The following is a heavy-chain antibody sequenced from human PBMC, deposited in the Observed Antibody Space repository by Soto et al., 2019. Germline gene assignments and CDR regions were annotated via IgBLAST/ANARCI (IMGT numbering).Heavy chain of an antibody. CDR3: ARYDAFKAFDL. D-gene: IGHD1-1*01. CDR1: GFTFNSYS. CDR2: ISSGSVYT. V-gene: IGHV3-21*01. Sequence: PGGSLRLSCAASGFTFNSYSVSWVRQAPGKGLEWVASISSGSVYTDFADSVEGRFTISRDDVTNSVSLQMDSLRVEDTGIYYCARYDAFKAFDLWGQGTMVTVSS. J-gene: IGHJ3*01.